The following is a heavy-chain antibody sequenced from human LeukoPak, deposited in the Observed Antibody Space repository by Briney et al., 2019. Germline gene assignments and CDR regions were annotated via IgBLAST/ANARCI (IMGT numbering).Heavy chain of an antibody. CDR1: GGSISSYY. V-gene: IGHV4-59*01. CDR3: ARDRDGYNTGAFDI. CDR2: IYYSGST. D-gene: IGHD5-24*01. Sequence: SETLSLTCTVSGGSISSYYWSWIRQPPGKGLEWIGYIYYSGSTDYNPSLKSRVTISVDTSKNQFSLKLSSVTAADTAVYYCARDRDGYNTGAFDIWGQGTMDTVSS. J-gene: IGHJ3*02.